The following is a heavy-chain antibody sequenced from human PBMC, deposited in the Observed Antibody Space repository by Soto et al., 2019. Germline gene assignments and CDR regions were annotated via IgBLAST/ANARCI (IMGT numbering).Heavy chain of an antibody. CDR3: AKDEPQSD. J-gene: IGHJ4*02. CDR2: ILYDGSNK. CDR1: GFTFSNYG. V-gene: IGHV3-30*18. Sequence: QVQLVESGGGVVQPGRSLRLSCAASGFTFSNYGIHWVRQAPGKGLEWVAVILYDGSNKYYADSVKGRFTISRDNSKNTVYLQMNSLRVEDTAVYYCAKDEPQSDWGQGTLVTVSS.